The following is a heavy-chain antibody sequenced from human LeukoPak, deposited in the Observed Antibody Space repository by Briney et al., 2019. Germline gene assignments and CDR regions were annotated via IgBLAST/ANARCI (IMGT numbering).Heavy chain of an antibody. CDR2: ISGYNGNT. CDR1: GYTFTSYG. J-gene: IGHJ3*02. Sequence: GASVKVSCKASGYTFTSYGITWVRQAPGQGLEWMGWISGYNGNTNYAQKLQGRVTMTTDTSTSTAYMELRSLRSDDTAVYYCARGGSGAYGSGSYYTALGIWGQGTLVTVSS. D-gene: IGHD3-10*01. V-gene: IGHV1-18*01. CDR3: ARGGSGAYGSGSYYTALGI.